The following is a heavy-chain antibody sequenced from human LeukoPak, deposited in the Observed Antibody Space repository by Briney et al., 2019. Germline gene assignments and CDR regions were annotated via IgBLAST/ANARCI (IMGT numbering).Heavy chain of an antibody. CDR3: AREAGYNEGLGAFDI. CDR1: GGTFNSNG. J-gene: IGHJ3*02. Sequence: SVKVSCKASGGTFNSNGISWVRQAPGQGLEWMGRIIPVIDTANYSQKFHGRVTITADKSTTTAYMELSSLRSEDTAVYYCAREAGYNEGLGAFDIWGQGTMVTVSS. D-gene: IGHD1-1*01. V-gene: IGHV1-69*04. CDR2: IIPVIDTA.